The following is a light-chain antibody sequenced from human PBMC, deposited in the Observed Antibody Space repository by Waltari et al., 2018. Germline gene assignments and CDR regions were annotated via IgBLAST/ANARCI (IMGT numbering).Light chain of an antibody. CDR2: GAS. CDR3: QQYNNWPLT. J-gene: IGKJ4*01. CDR1: QSVSSN. Sequence: EIVMTQSPATLSVSPGERATLSCSASQSVSSNLAWYQQKPGQAPRLLIYGASTRATGIPARFSGSGSGTEFTLTISSMQSEDFAVYYCQQYNNWPLTFGGGTKVEIK. V-gene: IGKV3-15*01.